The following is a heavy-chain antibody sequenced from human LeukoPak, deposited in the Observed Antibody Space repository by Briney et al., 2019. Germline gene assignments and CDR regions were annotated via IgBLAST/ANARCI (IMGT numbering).Heavy chain of an antibody. CDR2: MNPNSGNT. CDR3: ARGLRLRWSRTTYYFDY. V-gene: IGHV1-8*01. Sequence: GASVKVSCKASVYTFTSYDINWVRQATGQGLEWMGWMNPNSGNTGYAQKFQGRVTMTRNTSISTAYMELSSLRSEDTAVYYCARGLRLRWSRTTYYFDYWGQGTLVTVSS. CDR1: VYTFTSYD. D-gene: IGHD4-23*01. J-gene: IGHJ4*02.